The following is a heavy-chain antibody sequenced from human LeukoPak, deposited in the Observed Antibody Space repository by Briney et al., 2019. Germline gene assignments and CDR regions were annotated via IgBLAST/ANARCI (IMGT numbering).Heavy chain of an antibody. V-gene: IGHV3-30*04. Sequence: GRSLRLSCAASGFTFSSYAMHWVRQAPGKGLEWVAVISYDGSNKYYADSVKGRFTIPRDNSKNTLYLQMNSLRAEDTAVYYCARERRVYCSSTSCPVGMDVWGKGTTVTVFS. CDR3: ARERRVYCSSTSCPVGMDV. J-gene: IGHJ6*04. CDR2: ISYDGSNK. D-gene: IGHD2-2*01. CDR1: GFTFSSYA.